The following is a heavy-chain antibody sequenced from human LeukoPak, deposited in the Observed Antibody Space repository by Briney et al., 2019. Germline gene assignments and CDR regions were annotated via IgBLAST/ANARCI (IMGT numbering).Heavy chain of an antibody. CDR2: INPDGGS. Sequence: PGVSLRLSCQASGFTFSDYAMSWIRQAPGKGLEWVSSINPDGGSFFADSVSGRSTISRDDSRSVVYLQMNTLSAEDTAVYYCARSGVATCHYWGQGILVTVSS. J-gene: IGHJ4*02. D-gene: IGHD3-10*01. CDR3: ARSGVATCHY. CDR1: GFTFSDYA. V-gene: IGHV3-23*01.